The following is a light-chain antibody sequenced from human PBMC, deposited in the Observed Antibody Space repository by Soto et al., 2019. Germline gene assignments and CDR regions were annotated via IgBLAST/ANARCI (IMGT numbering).Light chain of an antibody. V-gene: IGKV1-8*01. Sequence: AIRMTQSPSSFSASTGDRVTITCRASQGISSYLAWYQQKPGKAPKLLIYAASTLQSGVPSRFRGSGSGADFTLTISRLESEDFATYYCQQYYSYPGTFGQGTKVEIK. CDR1: QGISSY. J-gene: IGKJ1*01. CDR2: AAS. CDR3: QQYYSYPGT.